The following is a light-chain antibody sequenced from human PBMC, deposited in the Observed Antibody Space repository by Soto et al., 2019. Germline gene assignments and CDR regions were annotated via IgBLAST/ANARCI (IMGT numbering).Light chain of an antibody. CDR3: GSITRSSTSV. Sequence: QSVLSQPASVSVSPGQSITISCTGTSSDVGGFEYVSWYQHQPGKAPKLIIYDVTKRPSRVSNRFSGSKSGNTASLTMSGIQAEDEGDYYCGSITRSSTSVFGTGTKVPVL. CDR1: SSDVGGFEY. V-gene: IGLV2-14*01. CDR2: DVT. J-gene: IGLJ1*01.